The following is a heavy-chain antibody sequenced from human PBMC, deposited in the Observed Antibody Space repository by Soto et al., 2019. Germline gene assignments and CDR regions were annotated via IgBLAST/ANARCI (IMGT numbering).Heavy chain of an antibody. D-gene: IGHD3-10*01. CDR3: ARENWFFDY. CDR1: GFRFEIYW. V-gene: IGHV3-7*01. CDR2: INPDGSGE. Sequence: GGSLRLSCAASGFRFEIYWMGGVRQAPGKGLEWVANINPDGSGEYYLDSVKGRFTISRDNAKNSVYLQMNSLVGDDTAVYYCARENWFFDYWGQGTPVTVSS. J-gene: IGHJ4*02.